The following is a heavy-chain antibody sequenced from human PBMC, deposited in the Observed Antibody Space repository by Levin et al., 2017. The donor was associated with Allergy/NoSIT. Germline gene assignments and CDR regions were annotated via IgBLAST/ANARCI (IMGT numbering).Heavy chain of an antibody. CDR2: ISTSGDST. CDR1: GFTYSSYA. Sequence: GGSLRLSCAASGFTYSSYAMSWVRQAPGRGLEWVSAISTSGDSTYYADSVKGRFTVSRDNSKKTLYLQMDGLRVEDTAVYYCAKRAAENYFDYWGQGTLVTVSS. CDR3: AKRAAENYFDY. V-gene: IGHV3-23*01. J-gene: IGHJ4*02.